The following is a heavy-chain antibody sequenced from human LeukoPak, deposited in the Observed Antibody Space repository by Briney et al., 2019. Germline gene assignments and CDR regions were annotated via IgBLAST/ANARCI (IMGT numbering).Heavy chain of an antibody. D-gene: IGHD2-8*01. CDR1: GGSISSGSYY. J-gene: IGHJ3*02. Sequence: SETLSLTCSVSGGSISSGSYYWSWISQHPGKGLEWIGYIYYSGSTYYNPSLKSRVTISVDTSKNQFSLKLNSVTAADTAVYYCARLYDSSRAFDIWGQGTIITVSS. CDR3: ARLYDSSRAFDI. V-gene: IGHV4-31*03. CDR2: IYYSGST.